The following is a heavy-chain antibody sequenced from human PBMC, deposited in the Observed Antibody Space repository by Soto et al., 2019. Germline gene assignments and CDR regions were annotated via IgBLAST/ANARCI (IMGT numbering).Heavy chain of an antibody. Sequence: LCGGSISSGEYYWTWLRQPPGKGLEWIGYIYHSGSTDYNPSLKSRVTISMDTSKNQFSMKLNSVTAADTAVYYCARRTGISDYWGQGTLVTVSS. CDR3: ARRTGISDY. CDR1: GGSISSGEYY. CDR2: IYHSGST. D-gene: IGHD7-27*01. J-gene: IGHJ4*02. V-gene: IGHV4-30-4*01.